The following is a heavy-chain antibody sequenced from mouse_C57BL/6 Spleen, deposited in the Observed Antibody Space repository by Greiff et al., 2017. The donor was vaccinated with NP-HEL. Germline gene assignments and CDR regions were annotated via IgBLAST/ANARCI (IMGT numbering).Heavy chain of an antibody. V-gene: IGHV1-82*01. CDR2: IYPGDGDT. Sequence: QVQLQQSGPELVKPGASVKISCKASGYAFSSSWMNWVKQRPGKGLGWIGRIYPGDGDTNYNGKFKGKATLTADKSSSTAYMQLSSLTSEDSAVYFCARYTAVVATGYFDYWGQGTTLTVSS. CDR1: GYAFSSSW. J-gene: IGHJ2*01. CDR3: ARYTAVVATGYFDY. D-gene: IGHD1-1*01.